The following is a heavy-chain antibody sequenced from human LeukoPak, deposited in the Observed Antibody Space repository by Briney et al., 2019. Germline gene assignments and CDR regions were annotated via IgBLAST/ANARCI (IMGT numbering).Heavy chain of an antibody. Sequence: PGGSLRLSCACSGFTYSKYWMLWVRQAPGKGLESVSRINTDGTVTTYADSVKGRFTVSRDNADNTMFLQMNSVRDEDTAVYYCATKQWLAPRPDSWGQGTPVTVSS. CDR2: INTDGTVT. D-gene: IGHD6-19*01. V-gene: IGHV3-74*01. CDR1: GFTYSKYW. CDR3: ATKQWLAPRPDS. J-gene: IGHJ4*02.